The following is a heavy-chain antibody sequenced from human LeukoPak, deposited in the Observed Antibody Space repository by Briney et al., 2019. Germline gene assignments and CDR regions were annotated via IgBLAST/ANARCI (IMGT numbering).Heavy chain of an antibody. D-gene: IGHD3-22*01. Sequence: ASVKVSCKASGYTFTNYDINWVRQATGQGLEWMGWMNPNSGNTGYAQKFQGRVTMTRNTSISTAYMELSSLRSEDTAVYYCAREYYDSSGVLDYWGQGTLVTVSS. V-gene: IGHV1-8*01. CDR1: GYTFTNYD. CDR3: AREYYDSSGVLDY. CDR2: MNPNSGNT. J-gene: IGHJ4*02.